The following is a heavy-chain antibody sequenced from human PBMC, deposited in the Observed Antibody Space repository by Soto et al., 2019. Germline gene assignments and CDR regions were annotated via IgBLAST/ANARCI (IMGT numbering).Heavy chain of an antibody. CDR1: GDAFKSYA. J-gene: IGHJ4*02. V-gene: IGHV1-69*06. D-gene: IGHD4-17*01. Sequence: QVLLLQSGSEVKKAGSSVKVSCKASGDAFKSYAIHWVRQAPGQGLEYMGRIIPSYDRTKYAQKFQGRLTLTADMYTSTVYMELSSLRSEDTAVYYCARDPTNDYGDDTFDYWARGPRSSSPQ. CDR3: ARDPTNDYGDDTFDY. CDR2: IIPSYDRT.